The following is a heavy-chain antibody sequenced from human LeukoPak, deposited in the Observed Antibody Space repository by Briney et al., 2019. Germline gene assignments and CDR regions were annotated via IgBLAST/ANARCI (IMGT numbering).Heavy chain of an antibody. CDR3: VRDTIKGSSSMDV. CDR1: GFSFSTYG. CDR2: IWSDASNK. J-gene: IGHJ6*02. V-gene: IGHV3-33*01. D-gene: IGHD6-13*01. Sequence: GGSLRLSCAASGFSFSTYGMHWVRQAPGRGLEWVAVIWSDASNKYYADSVMGRLTISRDNSQNTLYLQMNSLRAEDTALYYCVRDTIKGSSSMDVWGQGTTVTVSS.